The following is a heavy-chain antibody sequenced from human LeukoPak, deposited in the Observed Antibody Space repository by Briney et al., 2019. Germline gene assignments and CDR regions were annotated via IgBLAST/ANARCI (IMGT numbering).Heavy chain of an antibody. CDR2: INPNSGGT. D-gene: IGHD6-6*01. CDR3: ARVSSSSWEDYYYGMDV. CDR1: GYTFTGYY. V-gene: IGHV1-2*02. Sequence: GASVKVSCKASGYTFTGYYMHWVRQAPGQGLEWMGWINPNSGGTNYAQKFQGRVTMTRDTSISTAYMELSRLRSDDTAVYYCARVSSSSWEDYYYGMDVWGQGTTVTVSS. J-gene: IGHJ6*02.